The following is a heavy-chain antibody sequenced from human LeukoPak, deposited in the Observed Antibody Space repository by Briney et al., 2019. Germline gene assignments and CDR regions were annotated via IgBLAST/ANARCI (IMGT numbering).Heavy chain of an antibody. D-gene: IGHD6-19*01. CDR2: ISYSGATK. CDR3: AKDTGQWPIRTFDY. J-gene: IGHJ4*02. CDR1: GFTFSSYA. V-gene: IGHV3-23*01. Sequence: PGGSLRLSCAASGFTFSSYAMTWVRQAPGEGLEWVSGISYSGATKYYADSVKGRFTISRDNSKNTLYLQMSSLRAEDTAVYYCAKDTGQWPIRTFDYWGQGTLVTVSS.